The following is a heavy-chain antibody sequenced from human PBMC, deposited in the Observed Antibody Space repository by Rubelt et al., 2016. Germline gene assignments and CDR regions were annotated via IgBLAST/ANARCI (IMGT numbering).Heavy chain of an antibody. CDR2: IYPGDSDT. CDR3: ARRYGGSYHRHLQY. D-gene: IGHD1-26*01. Sequence: EWMGIIYPGDSDTTYSPSFQGQVTISVDKSISTAYLQWSSLKASDTAMYYCARRYGGSYHRHLQYWGQGTLVTVSS. V-gene: IGHV5-51*01. J-gene: IGHJ4*02.